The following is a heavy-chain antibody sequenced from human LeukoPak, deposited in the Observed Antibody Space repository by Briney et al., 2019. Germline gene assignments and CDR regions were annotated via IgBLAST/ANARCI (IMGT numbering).Heavy chain of an antibody. Sequence: GSLRLSCAASGFTFSSYGLSWVRQPPGKGLEWIGEINHSGSTNYNPSLKSRVTISVDTSKNQFSLKLSSVTAADTAVYYCARGTTQNWFDPWGQGTLVTVSS. J-gene: IGHJ5*02. V-gene: IGHV4-34*01. CDR2: INHSGST. CDR1: GFTFSSYG. CDR3: ARGTTQNWFDP. D-gene: IGHD1-26*01.